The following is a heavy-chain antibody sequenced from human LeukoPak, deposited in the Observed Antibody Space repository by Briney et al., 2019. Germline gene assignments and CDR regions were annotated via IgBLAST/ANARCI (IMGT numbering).Heavy chain of an antibody. Sequence: PGGSLRLSCAASGFTFSSYGMHWVRQAPGKGLEWVAVISYDGSNKYYADSVKGRFTISRDNSKNTLYLQMNSLRAEDTAVYYCAKPRPYLNYDPVYYFDYWAQGPLVTVPS. CDR3: AKPRPYLNYDPVYYFDY. V-gene: IGHV3-30*18. CDR2: ISYDGSNK. J-gene: IGHJ4*02. CDR1: GFTFSSYG. D-gene: IGHD1-7*01.